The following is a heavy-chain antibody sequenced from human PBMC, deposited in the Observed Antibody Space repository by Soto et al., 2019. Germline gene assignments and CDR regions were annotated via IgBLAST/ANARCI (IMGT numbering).Heavy chain of an antibody. Sequence: GGSLRLSCAASGFTVSSNYMSWVRQAPGKGLEWVSVIYSGGSTYYADSVRGRFTISRDNSKNTLYLQISGLTFEDTAFYYCAVSLYGVVLHYYYRMDVWGPGTSVTVSS. J-gene: IGHJ6*02. V-gene: IGHV3-53*05. CDR3: AVSLYGVVLHYYYRMDV. CDR1: GFTVSSNY. D-gene: IGHD3-3*01. CDR2: IYSGGST.